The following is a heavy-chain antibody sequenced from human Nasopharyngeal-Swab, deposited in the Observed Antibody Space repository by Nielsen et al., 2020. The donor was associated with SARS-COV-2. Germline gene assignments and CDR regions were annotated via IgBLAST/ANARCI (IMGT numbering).Heavy chain of an antibody. D-gene: IGHD3-3*01. CDR3: ARDVRIFGVVIITYYYYYYMDV. V-gene: IGHV3-7*01. CDR1: GFTFSSYW. J-gene: IGHJ6*03. CDR2: IKQDGSEK. Sequence: GGSLRLSCAASGFTFSSYWMSWVRQAPGKGLEWVANIKQDGSEKYYVDSVKGRFTISRDNAKNSLYLQMNSLRAEDTAVYYCARDVRIFGVVIITYYYYYYMDVWGKGTTVTRLL.